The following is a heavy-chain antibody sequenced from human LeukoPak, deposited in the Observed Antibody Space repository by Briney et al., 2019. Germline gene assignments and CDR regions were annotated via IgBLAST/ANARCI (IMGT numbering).Heavy chain of an antibody. CDR3: AKDGYGGFDI. Sequence: GGSLRLSCAASGLTFSSYWMTWVRQAPGKGLEWVANIKQDGSEKYYVDSVKGRFTISRDNAKNSLYLQMNSLRVEDTAVYYCAKDGYGGFDIWGQGTMVTVSS. J-gene: IGHJ3*02. D-gene: IGHD1-26*01. CDR1: GLTFSSYW. CDR2: IKQDGSEK. V-gene: IGHV3-7*01.